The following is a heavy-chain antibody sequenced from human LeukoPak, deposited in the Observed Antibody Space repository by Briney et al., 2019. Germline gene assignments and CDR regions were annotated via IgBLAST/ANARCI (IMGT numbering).Heavy chain of an antibody. D-gene: IGHD6-13*01. CDR1: GGSISSYY. V-gene: IGHV4-4*07. CDR3: ARDVGAAAGTDDWFDP. J-gene: IGHJ5*02. CDR2: IYTSGST. Sequence: SETLSLTCTVSGGSISSYYWSWIRQPAGKGLEWIGRIYTSGSTNYNPSLKSRVTMSVDTSKNQFSLKLSSVTAADTAVYYCARDVGAAAGTDDWFDPWGLGTLVTVSS.